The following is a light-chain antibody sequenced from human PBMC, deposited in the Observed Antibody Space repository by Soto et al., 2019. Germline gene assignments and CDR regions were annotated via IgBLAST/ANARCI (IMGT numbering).Light chain of an antibody. Sequence: DIVMTQPPLSLSVTPGQPSSICCNSNQILVHSDGIAYFSWFQQRPGRSPRRLIYKVSNRDSGVPARFSGSGSGTDFALKISRVEAEDVGVYYCMQGTHWPITFGQGTRLEIK. CDR1: QILVHSDGIAY. CDR2: KVS. CDR3: MQGTHWPIT. J-gene: IGKJ5*01. V-gene: IGKV2-30*02.